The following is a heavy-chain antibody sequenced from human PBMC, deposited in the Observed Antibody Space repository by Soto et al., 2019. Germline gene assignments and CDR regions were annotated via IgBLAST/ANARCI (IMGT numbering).Heavy chain of an antibody. CDR2: INSDGSST. V-gene: IGHV3-74*01. Sequence: EVQLVESGGGLVQPGGSLRLSCAASGFTFSSYWMHWVRQAPGKGLVWVSRINSDGSSTSYADSVKGQFTISRDNAKNTLYLQMNSLRAEDTAVYYCVRTSLAVAAATREDYWGQGTLVTVSS. D-gene: IGHD2-15*01. CDR1: GFTFSSYW. CDR3: VRTSLAVAAATREDY. J-gene: IGHJ4*02.